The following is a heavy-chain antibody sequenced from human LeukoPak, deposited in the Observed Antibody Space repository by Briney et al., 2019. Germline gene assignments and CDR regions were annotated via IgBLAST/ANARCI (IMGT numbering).Heavy chain of an antibody. Sequence: GASVKVSCKASGGTFSSYAISWVRQAPGQGLEWMGRIIPILGIANYAQKFQGRVTITADKSTSTAYMELSSLRSEDTAVYYCAREGPDTYYDNPDAFDIWGQGTMVTVSS. D-gene: IGHD3-9*01. CDR3: AREGPDTYYDNPDAFDI. J-gene: IGHJ3*02. CDR1: GGTFSSYA. CDR2: IIPILGIA. V-gene: IGHV1-69*04.